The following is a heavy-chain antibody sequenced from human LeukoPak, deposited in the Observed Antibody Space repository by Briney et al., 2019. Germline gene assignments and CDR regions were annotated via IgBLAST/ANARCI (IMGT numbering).Heavy chain of an antibody. V-gene: IGHV3-23*01. D-gene: IGHD6-19*01. CDR2: ITGSGHST. CDR3: AKRTKSGWSTDAFDI. Sequence: GGSLRLSCATSGFTFTDHYMDWVRQAPGKGLEWVSSITGSGHSTYYADSVKGRFTISRDNSKNTLYLQMNSLRAEDTAVYYCAKRTKSGWSTDAFDIWGQGTKVTVSS. CDR1: GFTFTDHY. J-gene: IGHJ3*02.